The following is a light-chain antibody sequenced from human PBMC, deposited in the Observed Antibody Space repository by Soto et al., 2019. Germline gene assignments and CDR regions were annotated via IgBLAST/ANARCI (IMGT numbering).Light chain of an antibody. CDR3: QQYYSSPLT. V-gene: IGKV4-1*01. CDR2: WAS. CDR1: QSILYSSNNKNY. J-gene: IGKJ4*01. Sequence: DIVMTQSPDSLAVSLGERATINCKSSQSILYSSNNKNYLAWYQQKPGQPPKLLIYWASTRESGVPDRSSGSGSGAGLCISIRSLQAEDATVYYCQQYYSSPLTFGGGTKVEMK.